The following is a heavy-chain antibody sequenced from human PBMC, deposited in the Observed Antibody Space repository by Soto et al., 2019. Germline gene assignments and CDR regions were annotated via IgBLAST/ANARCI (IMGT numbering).Heavy chain of an antibody. V-gene: IGHV3-33*06. CDR1: GFTFSSYG. D-gene: IGHD6-19*01. CDR3: AKGLEYSSGIGY. Sequence: GGSLRLSCAASGFTFSSYGMHWVRQAPGKGLEWVAVIWYDGSNKYYADSVKGRFTISRDNSKNTLYLQMISLRAEDTAVYYCAKGLEYSSGIGYWGQGTLVTVSS. J-gene: IGHJ4*02. CDR2: IWYDGSNK.